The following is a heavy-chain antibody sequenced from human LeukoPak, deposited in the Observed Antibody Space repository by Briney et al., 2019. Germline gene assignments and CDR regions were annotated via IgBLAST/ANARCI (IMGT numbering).Heavy chain of an antibody. J-gene: IGHJ4*02. CDR1: GGSISSSTHY. Sequence: SSETLSLTCTVSGGSISSSTHYWGWIRQPPGQGLEWIGTIYYSGSTYYNPSLKSRATISVDTSKNQFSLKLGSVTAADTAVYYCVRQTYGSGSYYNLDCWGQGTLVTVSS. D-gene: IGHD3-10*01. CDR3: VRQTYGSGSYYNLDC. CDR2: IYYSGST. V-gene: IGHV4-39*01.